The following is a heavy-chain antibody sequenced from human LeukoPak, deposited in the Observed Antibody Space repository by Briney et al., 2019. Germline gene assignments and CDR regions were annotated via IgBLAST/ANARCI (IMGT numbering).Heavy chain of an antibody. Sequence: SETLSLTCAVSGGSISSNHWWSWVRQPPGKGLEWIGEIYQSGSTNNNPSLKSRVTILVDQSRNQFSLKLSSVTAADTAVYYCAKDSWSHYHGMDVWGQGTTVTVSS. V-gene: IGHV4-4*02. J-gene: IGHJ6*02. CDR1: GGSISSNHW. CDR2: IYQSGST. D-gene: IGHD3-10*01. CDR3: AKDSWSHYHGMDV.